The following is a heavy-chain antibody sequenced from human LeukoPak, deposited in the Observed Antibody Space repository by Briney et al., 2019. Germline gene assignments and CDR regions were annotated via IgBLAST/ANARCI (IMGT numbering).Heavy chain of an antibody. V-gene: IGHV3-48*03. CDR3: ANAYSSSWLGDAFDI. D-gene: IGHD6-13*01. CDR2: ISSSGSTI. Sequence: GGSLRLSCAASGFTFSSYEMNWVRQAPGKGLEWVSYISSSGSTIYYADSVKGRFTISRDNAKNSLYLQMNSLRAEDTAVYYCANAYSSSWLGDAFDIWGQGTMVTVSS. CDR1: GFTFSSYE. J-gene: IGHJ3*02.